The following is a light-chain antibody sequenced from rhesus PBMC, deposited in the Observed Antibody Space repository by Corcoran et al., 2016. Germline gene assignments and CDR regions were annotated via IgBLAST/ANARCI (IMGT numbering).Light chain of an antibody. Sequence: DIQMTQSPSSLSASVGDRVTITCRASQGIAGWLAWYQQKPAKAPKLLGYQESNLKNGVPSRLSGSGDGADVTFTISSLQPEDFATYYCQQYNSMPRTFGQGTRVEVK. V-gene: IGKV1-21*01. J-gene: IGKJ1*01. CDR3: QQYNSMPRT. CDR1: QGIAGW. CDR2: QES.